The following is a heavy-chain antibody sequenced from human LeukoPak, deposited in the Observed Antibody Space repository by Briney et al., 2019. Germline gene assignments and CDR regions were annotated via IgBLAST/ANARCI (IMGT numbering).Heavy chain of an antibody. CDR2: ISGSGGST. D-gene: IGHD6-19*01. CDR1: GFTISSYA. J-gene: IGHJ4*02. Sequence: PGGSLRLSCAASGFTISSYAMSWVRQAPGNGLEWVSAISGSGGSTYYADSVKGRFTISRDNSKNTLYLQMNSLRAEDTAVYYCAKDRAVAGKYYFDYWGQGTLVTVSS. V-gene: IGHV3-23*01. CDR3: AKDRAVAGKYYFDY.